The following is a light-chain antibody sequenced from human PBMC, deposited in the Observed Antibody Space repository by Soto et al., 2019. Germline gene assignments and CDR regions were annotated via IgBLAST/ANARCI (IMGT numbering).Light chain of an antibody. CDR1: SKD. CDR2: GAS. CDR3: YQCGSPVSVT. J-gene: IGKJ4*01. V-gene: IGKV3-20*01. Sequence: SKDLAWYQQKPGQAPRPLIYGASSRATGIPDRFSGSGSGTDVSLIIIRLGHSDCAVFYCYQCGSPVSVTCGGGTKVDIK.